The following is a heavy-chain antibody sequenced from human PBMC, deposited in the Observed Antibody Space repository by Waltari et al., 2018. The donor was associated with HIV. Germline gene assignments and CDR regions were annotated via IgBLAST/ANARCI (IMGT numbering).Heavy chain of an antibody. CDR2: ITQEGSGK. CDR1: GVTFSNSW. CDR3: ASPSIRAGMDV. D-gene: IGHD2-2*02. J-gene: IGHJ6*02. Sequence: EVQLVESGGGLVQPGGSLRLCCAASGVTFSNSWMSWVRQAPGKGVEGLANITQEGSGKYYGDSEKGRFTIARDNAKNSLYLQMNSLRAQDTAVCDCASPSIRAGMDVGGQGTTVTVSS. V-gene: IGHV3-7*01.